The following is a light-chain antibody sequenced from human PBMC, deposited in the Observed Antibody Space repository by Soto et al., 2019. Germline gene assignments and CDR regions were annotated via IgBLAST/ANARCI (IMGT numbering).Light chain of an antibody. Sequence: DLQMTQSPSSLPASVGDRVNITCRTTQRIDNYLNWYQQKPGKAPNLLIFAASSLQSGVPSRFSGSGSGTDFTLTISSLQPEDFATYYCQQSYTSPPTFGGGTKVEMK. CDR1: QRIDNY. J-gene: IGKJ4*01. V-gene: IGKV1-39*01. CDR3: QQSYTSPPT. CDR2: AAS.